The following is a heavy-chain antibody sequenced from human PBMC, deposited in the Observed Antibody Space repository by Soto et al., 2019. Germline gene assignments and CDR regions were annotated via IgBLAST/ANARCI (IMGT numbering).Heavy chain of an antibody. J-gene: IGHJ4*02. CDR3: ARGPGGPDGPGDY. CDR1: GYTFTSYA. Sequence: QVQLVQSGAEVKKPGASVKVSCKASGYTFTSYAMHWVRQAPGQRLEWMGWINAGNGNTKYSQKFQGRVTITRDTSESTAYMEVSSLRSEDTAVYYGARGPGGPDGPGDYWGQGTLVTVSS. CDR2: INAGNGNT. V-gene: IGHV1-3*01. D-gene: IGHD2-15*01.